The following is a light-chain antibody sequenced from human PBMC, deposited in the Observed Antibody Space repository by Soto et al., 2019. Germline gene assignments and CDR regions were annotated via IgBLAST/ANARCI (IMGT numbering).Light chain of an antibody. CDR3: QQSYSTPQT. CDR1: QSIANY. V-gene: IGKV1-39*01. CDR2: AAS. Sequence: IHMTQSPSSLSASVGDRVTITCRASQSIANYLNWYQQKPGKAPKLLIYAASNLQSGVPSRFSGSGSGTDFTLTISSLQPEDFATYSCQQSYSTPQTFGQGTKVEIK. J-gene: IGKJ1*01.